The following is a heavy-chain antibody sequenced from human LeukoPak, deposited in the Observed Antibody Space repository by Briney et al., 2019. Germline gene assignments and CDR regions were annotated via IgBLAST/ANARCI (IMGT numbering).Heavy chain of an antibody. CDR3: ARVESGSCSTTRCRNIDY. CDR1: GFTFSNYW. V-gene: IGHV3-74*01. CDR2: INTDGSST. J-gene: IGHJ4*02. Sequence: GGSLRLSCAASGFTFSNYWMHWVRQAPGKGLVWVSRINTDGSSTNYADSVKGRFTISRDNAKNTLYVQMNSLRVEDTAVNYCARVESGSCSTTRCRNIDYWGQGTLVTVSS. D-gene: IGHD2-2*01.